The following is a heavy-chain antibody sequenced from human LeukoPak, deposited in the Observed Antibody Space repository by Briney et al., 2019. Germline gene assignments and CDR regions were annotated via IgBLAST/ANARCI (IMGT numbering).Heavy chain of an antibody. Sequence: GGSLGLSCAASGFTFGDHIMNWVRQAPGKGLEWVSSISSSSSYIYYADSVKGRFTISRDNAKNSLYLQMNSLRAEDTAVYYCARERAAVAAAGTRWFDPWGQGTLVTVSS. CDR3: ARERAAVAAAGTRWFDP. CDR1: GFTFGDHI. CDR2: ISSSSSYI. V-gene: IGHV3-21*01. J-gene: IGHJ5*02. D-gene: IGHD6-13*01.